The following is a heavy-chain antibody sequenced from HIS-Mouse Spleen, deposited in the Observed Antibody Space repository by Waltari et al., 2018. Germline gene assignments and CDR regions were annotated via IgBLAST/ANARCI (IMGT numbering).Heavy chain of an antibody. CDR2: MSWKSGSI. D-gene: IGHD1-1*01. Sequence: EVQLVESGGGLVQPGRSLRLSCAASGFTFDDYAMHWVRQAPGKGLEWVSGMSWKSGSICYADSVKGRFTSSRDNAKNSLYLQMNSLRAEDTALYYCAKCLNWNDINPFDYWGQGTLVTVSS. J-gene: IGHJ4*02. CDR1: GFTFDDYA. CDR3: AKCLNWNDINPFDY. V-gene: IGHV3-9*01.